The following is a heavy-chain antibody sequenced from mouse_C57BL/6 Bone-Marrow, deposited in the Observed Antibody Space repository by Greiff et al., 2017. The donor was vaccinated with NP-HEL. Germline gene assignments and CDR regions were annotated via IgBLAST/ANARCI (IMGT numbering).Heavy chain of an antibody. Sequence: VQLQQSGAELVRPGASVKLSCTASGFNIQDYYMHWVKQRHEQGLEWIGRLDPEDGDTEYAPKFQGKATMTADTSSNTADLQLSSLTSEDSAVYYCTHYYGSSCIDYWGQGTTLTVSS. V-gene: IGHV14-1*01. D-gene: IGHD1-1*01. CDR2: LDPEDGDT. CDR3: THYYGSSCIDY. CDR1: GFNIQDYY. J-gene: IGHJ2*01.